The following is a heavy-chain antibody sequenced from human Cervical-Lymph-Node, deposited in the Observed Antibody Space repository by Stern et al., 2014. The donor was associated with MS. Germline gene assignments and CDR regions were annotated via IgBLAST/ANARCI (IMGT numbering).Heavy chain of an antibody. J-gene: IGHJ4*02. Sequence: QVQLVESGGGVVQPGGSLRLSCAASGFTFSSSGMHWVRQAPGKGLEWVAVIWYDGSNKYYADSVKGRFTISRDNSKNTLYLQMNSLRAEDTAVYYCARTHYYFDYWGQGTLVTVSS. CDR3: ARTHYYFDY. CDR2: IWYDGSNK. V-gene: IGHV3-33*01. CDR1: GFTFSSSG.